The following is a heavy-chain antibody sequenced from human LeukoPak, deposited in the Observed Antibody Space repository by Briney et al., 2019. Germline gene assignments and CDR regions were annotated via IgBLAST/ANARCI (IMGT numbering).Heavy chain of an antibody. CDR3: ARQRCNTSMGNFDY. CDR1: GGSISSSSYY. J-gene: IGHJ4*02. D-gene: IGHD5-18*01. V-gene: IGHV4-39*01. CDR2: IYYSGST. Sequence: LETPSLTCTVSGGSISSSSYYWGWVRHPPRKGLEWLGSIYYSGSTYYRPSLISRLTISVDTSNNHFSVKLNSVTAADTAVYYCARQRCNTSMGNFDYWGQGTLVTVSS.